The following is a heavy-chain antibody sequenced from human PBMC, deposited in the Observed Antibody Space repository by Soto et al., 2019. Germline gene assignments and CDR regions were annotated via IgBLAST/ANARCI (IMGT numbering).Heavy chain of an antibody. Sequence: GGSLRLSCAASGLTFSSYAMSWVRQAPGKRLKWVSAISGSGGSTYYADSVKGRFTISRDNSKNTLYLQMNSLRAEDTAVYYCAKLDSYFSSTSCYLPENDAFAIRGQATMVTVSS. V-gene: IGHV3-23*01. CDR3: AKLDSYFSSTSCYLPENDAFAI. CDR2: ISGSGGST. CDR1: GLTFSSYA. D-gene: IGHD2-2*01. J-gene: IGHJ3*02.